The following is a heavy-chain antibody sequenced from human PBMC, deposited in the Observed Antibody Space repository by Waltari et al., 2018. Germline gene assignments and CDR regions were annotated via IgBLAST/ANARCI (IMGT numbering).Heavy chain of an antibody. CDR2: ISRDGT. CDR3: ARDVTGYYYFDL. CDR1: GFPVSTPY. D-gene: IGHD3-16*01. Sequence: EVQLVESGGGLIQPGGSLSTSCAASGFPVSTPYMNWVRQAPGKGLEWVSVISRDGTHYADSVKGRFTISRDNSKNTVYLQMNTLRAEDTALYYCARDVTGYYYFDLWGRGTLVTVSS. V-gene: IGHV3-53*01. J-gene: IGHJ2*01.